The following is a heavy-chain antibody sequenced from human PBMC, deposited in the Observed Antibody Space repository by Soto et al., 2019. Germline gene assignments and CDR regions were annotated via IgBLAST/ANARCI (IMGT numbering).Heavy chain of an antibody. D-gene: IGHD3-3*01. J-gene: IGHJ4*02. CDR1: GGSVSTYY. CDR3: ARDGVGPFDY. V-gene: IGHV4-59*02. Sequence: QVQLLESGPGLLKPSETLSLTCTISGGSVSTYYWSWIRQPPGKALEWIGLTSYSGNTNYNPSLKSRVAMAVDTPKNQFSLTLTSVTAADTAVYYCARDGVGPFDYWGQGTLVTVSS. CDR2: TSYSGNT.